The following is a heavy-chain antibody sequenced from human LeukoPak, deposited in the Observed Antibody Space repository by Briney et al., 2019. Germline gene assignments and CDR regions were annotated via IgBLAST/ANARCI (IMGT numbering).Heavy chain of an antibody. Sequence: GGSLRLSCTVSGLSFSTAWISWIRQAPGKGLGWVGRIKSNTDGGTVNYAAPVKGRFTISRDDSKNTVFLHMNSLETEDTAMYFCTTAERRYYSHDFWGQGTLVTVSS. CDR1: GLSFSTAW. D-gene: IGHD3-10*01. V-gene: IGHV3-15*01. CDR3: TTAERRYYSHDF. CDR2: IKSNTDGGTV. J-gene: IGHJ4*02.